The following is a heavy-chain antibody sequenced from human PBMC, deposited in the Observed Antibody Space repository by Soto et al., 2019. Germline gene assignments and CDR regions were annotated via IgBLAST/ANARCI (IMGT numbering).Heavy chain of an antibody. CDR1: GYTFTSYG. D-gene: IGHD2-15*01. CDR3: ARERSLQYCSGGSCYPARYNWFDP. Sequence: GASVKVSCKASGYTFTSYGISWVRQAPGQGLEWMGWISAYNGNTNYAQKLQGRVTVTTDTSTSTAYMELRSLRSDDTAVYYCARERSLQYCSGGSCYPARYNWFDPWGQGTLVTVSS. J-gene: IGHJ5*02. V-gene: IGHV1-18*01. CDR2: ISAYNGNT.